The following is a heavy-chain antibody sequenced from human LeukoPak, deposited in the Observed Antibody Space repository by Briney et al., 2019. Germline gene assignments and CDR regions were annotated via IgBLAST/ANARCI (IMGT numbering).Heavy chain of an antibody. J-gene: IGHJ4*02. D-gene: IGHD3-10*01. Sequence: GGSLRLSCAASGFTFSSYSMSWIRQAPGKGLEWVSYISSSGSTIYYADSVKGRFTISRDNCKNTLYLQMNSLRAEDTAVYYCAKEAYDGSGSYYDFDYWGQGTLVTVSS. CDR2: ISSSGSTI. V-gene: IGHV3-48*01. CDR3: AKEAYDGSGSYYDFDY. CDR1: GFTFSSYS.